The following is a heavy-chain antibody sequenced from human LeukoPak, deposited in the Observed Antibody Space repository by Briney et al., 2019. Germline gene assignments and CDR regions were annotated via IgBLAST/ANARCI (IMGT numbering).Heavy chain of an antibody. CDR2: ISTTGSYT. J-gene: IGHJ2*01. Sequence: GGSLRLSCAASGFTFTEYYMSWIRQAPGKGLEWVSYISTTGSYTNYADSVKGRFTISRDSSRNTLFLHMNTLRAEDTAIYYCAKDRTVGASYWYFDLWGRGTLVTVSS. CDR1: GFTFTEYY. D-gene: IGHD1-26*01. V-gene: IGHV3-11*05. CDR3: AKDRTVGASYWYFDL.